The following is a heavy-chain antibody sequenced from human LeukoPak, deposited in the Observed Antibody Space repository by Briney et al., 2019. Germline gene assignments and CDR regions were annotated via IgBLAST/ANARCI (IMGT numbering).Heavy chain of an antibody. D-gene: IGHD2-2*01. CDR1: GGSISSYY. Sequence: PSETLPLTCTASGGSISSYYWSRIRQPPGKGLEWIGYIYYSGSTNYNPSLKSRVTISVDTSKNQFSLKLSSVTAADTAVYYCARVGRPIVVVPAARVGTRENWYFDLWGRGTLVTVSS. CDR3: ARVGRPIVVVPAARVGTRENWYFDL. J-gene: IGHJ2*01. CDR2: IYYSGST. V-gene: IGHV4-59*01.